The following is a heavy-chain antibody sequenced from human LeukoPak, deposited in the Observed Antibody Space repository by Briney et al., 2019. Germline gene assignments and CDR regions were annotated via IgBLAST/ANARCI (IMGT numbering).Heavy chain of an antibody. D-gene: IGHD3-9*01. J-gene: IGHJ4*02. Sequence: SETLSLTCTVCGGFISSISYCWAWIRQPPGKGLDWIGSIYYSGSTSYYPSLKSRVTISVDTSKNQFSLKLSSVTAADTAVYYCASKTTIDDTFDYWGQGTLVTVSS. CDR3: ASKTTIDDTFDY. CDR1: GGFISSISYC. V-gene: IGHV4-39*01. CDR2: IYYSGST.